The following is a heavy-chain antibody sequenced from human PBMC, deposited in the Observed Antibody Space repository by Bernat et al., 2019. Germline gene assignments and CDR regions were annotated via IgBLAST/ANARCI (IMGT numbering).Heavy chain of an antibody. CDR3: ARGADRYSYGWGYYFDY. Sequence: QVQLVQSGAEVKKPGASVKVSCKASGYTFTSYAMHWVRQAPGQRLEWMGWINAGNGNTKYSQEFQGRVTITRDTSASTAYMELGSLRSEDTAVYYCARGADRYSYGWGYYFDYWGQGTLVTVSS. D-gene: IGHD5-18*01. J-gene: IGHJ4*02. CDR1: GYTFTSYA. CDR2: INAGNGNT. V-gene: IGHV1-3*01.